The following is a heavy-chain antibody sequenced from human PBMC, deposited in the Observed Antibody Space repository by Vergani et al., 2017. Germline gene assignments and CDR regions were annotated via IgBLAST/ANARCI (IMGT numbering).Heavy chain of an antibody. Sequence: QVQLVESGGGVVQPGGSLRLSCGASGFTFSNYGMHWVRRAPGKGLEWVTFIRYDGSNTYYADTVKVRFTISRDNSKNTLFLQMNSLRPEDTAVYYCARDTVTGSRYFDYWGQGTLVTVSS. V-gene: IGHV3-30*02. CDR3: ARDTVTGSRYFDY. CDR1: GFTFSNYG. D-gene: IGHD6-19*01. CDR2: IRYDGSNT. J-gene: IGHJ4*02.